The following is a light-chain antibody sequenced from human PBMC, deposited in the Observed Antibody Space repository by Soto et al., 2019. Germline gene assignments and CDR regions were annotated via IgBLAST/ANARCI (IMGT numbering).Light chain of an antibody. V-gene: IGLV1-40*02. Sequence: QIVVTQLPSETEAPGTSVTISCTGGSSTFRAGYDVHWYQQLSGTAPKLLIHTNTNRPSGVPDRFSGSKSDTSASLAITGLQAEDEADYYCQYYDSSLSRYVFGTGTKVTVL. CDR3: QYYDSSLSRYV. CDR1: SSTFRAGYD. J-gene: IGLJ1*01. CDR2: TNT.